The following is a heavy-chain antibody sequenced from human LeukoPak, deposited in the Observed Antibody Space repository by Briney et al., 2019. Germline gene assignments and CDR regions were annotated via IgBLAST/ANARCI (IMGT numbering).Heavy chain of an antibody. D-gene: IGHD1-26*01. Sequence: GGSLRLSCEASGFTFSAYAMTWVRQAPGKGLEWVGRIKSKTDGGTTDYAAPVKGRFTISRDDSKNTLYLQMNSLKTEDTAVYYCTTDMIMSGRTWGGFDYWGQGTLVTVSS. J-gene: IGHJ4*02. CDR3: TTDMIMSGRTWGGFDY. CDR2: IKSKTDGGTT. CDR1: GFTFSAYA. V-gene: IGHV3-15*01.